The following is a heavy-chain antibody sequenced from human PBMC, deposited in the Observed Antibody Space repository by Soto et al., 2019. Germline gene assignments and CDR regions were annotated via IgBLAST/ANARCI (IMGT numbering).Heavy chain of an antibody. J-gene: IGHJ6*02. Sequence: GGSLRLSCAASGFTFSSYAMSWVRQAPGKGLEWVSAISGSGGRTYYADSVKGRFTISRDNSKNTLYLQMNSLRAEDTSVYCCAKDPNWNYYYYGMDVWGQGTTVTVSS. D-gene: IGHD1-1*01. CDR3: AKDPNWNYYYYGMDV. CDR2: ISGSGGRT. V-gene: IGHV3-23*01. CDR1: GFTFSSYA.